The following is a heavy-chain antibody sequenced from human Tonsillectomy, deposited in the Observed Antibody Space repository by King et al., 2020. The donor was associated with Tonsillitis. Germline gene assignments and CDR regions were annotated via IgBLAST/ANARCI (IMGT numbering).Heavy chain of an antibody. CDR1: GFTFSTFA. CDR3: AGEGGSGWGTFDY. J-gene: IGHJ4*02. CDR2: IINGGGST. D-gene: IGHD6-19*01. Sequence: VQLVESGGGVVQPGGSLRLSCAASGFTFSTFAMNWVRQAPGKGLEWVSTIINGGGSTYYADSVRGRFTVSRDASKNTLSLHMYSLRADDTAVYYCAGEGGSGWGTFDYWGQGTLVTVSS. V-gene: IGHV3-23*04.